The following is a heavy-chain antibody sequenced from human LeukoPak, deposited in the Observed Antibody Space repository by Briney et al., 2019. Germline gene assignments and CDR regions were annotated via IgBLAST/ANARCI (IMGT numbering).Heavy chain of an antibody. D-gene: IGHD1-14*01. CDR2: ISGNTSYI. CDR3: AREEMGGTTRSGALT. CDR1: GFTLFSYS. J-gene: IGHJ5*02. Sequence: GGSLRLSCVASGFTLFSYSINWVRQAPGKGLEWVSSISGNTSYIYYADSVKGRFTISRDNAENSLYLQMNSLRAEDTAVYYCAREEMGGTTRSGALTWGQGTLVTVSS. V-gene: IGHV3-21*01.